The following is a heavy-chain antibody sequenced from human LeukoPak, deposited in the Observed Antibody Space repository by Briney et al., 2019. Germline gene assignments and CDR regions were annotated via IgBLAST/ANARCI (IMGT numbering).Heavy chain of an antibody. CDR3: AEDMIVGATDGAY. D-gene: IGHD1-26*01. V-gene: IGHV3-23*01. CDR2: ISGNGGST. Sequence: GGSLRLSCAASGFTFSSYAMSWVRQAPGKGLEWVSAISGNGGSTYYADSVKGRFTISRDNAKNTLYLQMNSLRAEDTAVYYCAEDMIVGATDGAYWGRGALVTVSS. CDR1: GFTFSSYA. J-gene: IGHJ4*02.